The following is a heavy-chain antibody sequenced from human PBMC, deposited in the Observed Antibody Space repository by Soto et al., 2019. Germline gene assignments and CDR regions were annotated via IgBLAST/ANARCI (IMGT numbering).Heavy chain of an antibody. Sequence: GGSLRLSCAASGFTFSSYVMHWVRQAPGKRLEWVANIKQDGSEKYYVDSVKGRFTISRDNAKNSLYLQMNSLRAEDTAVYYCARDPSIVLVPAATYYYYYYGMDVWGQGTTVTVSS. J-gene: IGHJ6*02. CDR1: GFTFSSYV. CDR2: IKQDGSEK. V-gene: IGHV3-7*01. D-gene: IGHD2-2*01. CDR3: ARDPSIVLVPAATYYYYYYGMDV.